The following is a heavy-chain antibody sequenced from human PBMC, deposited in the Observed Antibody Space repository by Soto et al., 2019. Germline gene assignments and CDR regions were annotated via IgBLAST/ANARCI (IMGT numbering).Heavy chain of an antibody. V-gene: IGHV5-51*01. J-gene: IGHJ6*02. Sequence: GESLKISCKGSGYSFTSYWIGWVRQMPGKGLEWMWIIYPGDSDTRYSPSFQGQVTISADKSISTAYLQWSSLKASDTAMYYCARTGPYSSSSGVYYYYYYGMDVWGQGTTVTVSS. CDR3: ARTGPYSSSSGVYYYYYYGMDV. CDR1: GYSFTSYW. CDR2: IYPGDSDT. D-gene: IGHD6-6*01.